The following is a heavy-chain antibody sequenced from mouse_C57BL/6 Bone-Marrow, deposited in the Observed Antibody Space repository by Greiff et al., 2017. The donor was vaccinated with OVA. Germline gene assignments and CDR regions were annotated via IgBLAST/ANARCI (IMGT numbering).Heavy chain of an antibody. Sequence: VPLQQSGAELVKPGASVKLSCTASGFNINVSYMHWVQQRTEQGLEWIGRIDPEDGETKYAPKFQGKATITADTSSNTAYLQLSSLTSEDTAVYYCASGGLRGYAMDYWGQGTSVTVSS. CDR3: ASGGLRGYAMDY. CDR1: GFNINVSY. D-gene: IGHD2-4*01. J-gene: IGHJ4*01. V-gene: IGHV14-2*01. CDR2: IDPEDGET.